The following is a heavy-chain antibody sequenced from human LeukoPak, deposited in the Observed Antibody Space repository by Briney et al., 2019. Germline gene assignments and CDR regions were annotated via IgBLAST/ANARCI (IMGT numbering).Heavy chain of an antibody. J-gene: IGHJ4*02. CDR1: GFTFSSYS. V-gene: IGHV3-21*01. D-gene: IGHD3-10*01. CDR2: ISSSSGYI. Sequence: GGSLRLSCAASGFTFSSYSMNWVRQAPGKGLEWVSSISSSSGYIYYADSVKGRFTISRDNAKNSLYLQMNSLRAEDTAVYYCARGLTGGITMVRGANRPQNFDYWGQGTLVTVSS. CDR3: ARGLTGGITMVRGANRPQNFDY.